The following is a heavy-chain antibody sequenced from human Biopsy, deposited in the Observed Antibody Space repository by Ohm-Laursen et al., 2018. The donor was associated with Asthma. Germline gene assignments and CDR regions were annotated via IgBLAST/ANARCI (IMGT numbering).Heavy chain of an antibody. CDR1: YGSITSGGYY. CDR3: ARAQDYYDSRGYYRSFDY. V-gene: IGHV4-31*03. CDR2: IYYSGST. Sequence: TLSLTCTVSYGSITSGGYYWTWIRQHPGKGLEWIGFIYYSGSTYYNPSLKSRVSISIDTSKNQFSLKLSSVTAADMAVYYCARAQDYYDSRGYYRSFDYWGQGTLVTVSP. J-gene: IGHJ4*02. D-gene: IGHD3-22*01.